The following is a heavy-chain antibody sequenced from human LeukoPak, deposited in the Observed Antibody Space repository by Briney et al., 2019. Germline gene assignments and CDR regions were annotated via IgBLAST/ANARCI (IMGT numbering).Heavy chain of an antibody. Sequence: KASETLSLTCTVSGGSISSYYWSWIRQPPGKGLEWIGYIYYSGSTNYNPSLKSRVTISVDTSKNHFSLKLSSVTAAGTAVYYCARAGYSSSWYGADYYGMDVWGQGTTVTVSS. V-gene: IGHV4-59*08. D-gene: IGHD6-13*01. CDR1: GGSISSYY. CDR3: ARAGYSSSWYGADYYGMDV. CDR2: IYYSGST. J-gene: IGHJ6*02.